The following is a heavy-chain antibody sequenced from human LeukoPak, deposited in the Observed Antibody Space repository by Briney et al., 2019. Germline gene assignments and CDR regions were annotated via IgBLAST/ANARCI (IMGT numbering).Heavy chain of an antibody. CDR3: ASKEMVRGVITPYYFDY. V-gene: IGHV4-59*01. J-gene: IGHJ4*02. CDR1: GGSISSYY. Sequence: PSETLSLTCTVSGGSISSYYWSWIRQPPGKGLEWIGYIYYSGSTNYNPSLKSQVTISVDTSKNQFSLKLSSVTAADTAVYYCASKEMVRGVITPYYFDYWGQGTLVTVSS. D-gene: IGHD3-10*01. CDR2: IYYSGST.